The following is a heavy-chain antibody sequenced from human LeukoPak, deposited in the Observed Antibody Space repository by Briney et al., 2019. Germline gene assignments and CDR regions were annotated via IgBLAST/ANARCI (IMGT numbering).Heavy chain of an antibody. CDR3: ASILTGSAYGMDV. Sequence: SETLSLTCAVYGGSFSGYSWSWIRQPPGKGLEWIGEINHSGSTNYNPSLKSRVTISVDTSMNQFSLKLSSVTAADTAVYYCASILTGSAYGMDVWGQGTTVTVSS. J-gene: IGHJ6*02. V-gene: IGHV4-34*01. CDR1: GGSFSGYS. CDR2: INHSGST. D-gene: IGHD3-9*01.